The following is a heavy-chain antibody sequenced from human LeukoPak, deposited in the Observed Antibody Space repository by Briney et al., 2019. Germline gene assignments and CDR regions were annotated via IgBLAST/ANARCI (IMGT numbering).Heavy chain of an antibody. J-gene: IGHJ4*02. V-gene: IGHV3-74*01. D-gene: IGHD5-12*01. CDR3: AKESGYDVDLEY. CDR2: INTDGSTT. CDR1: GFTFSTYW. Sequence: GGSLRLSCAGSGFTFSTYWMHWVRQAPGGGLVGVSGINTDGSTTSYADSVKGRFTISRDNAKNTLYLQMTSLRVEDTALYYCAKESGYDVDLEYWGQGALVTVSS.